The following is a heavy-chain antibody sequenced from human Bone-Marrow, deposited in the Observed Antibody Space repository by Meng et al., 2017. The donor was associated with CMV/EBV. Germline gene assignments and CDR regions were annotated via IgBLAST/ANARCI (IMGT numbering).Heavy chain of an antibody. CDR1: WFSLRSSGVA. CDR2: IYWNDEI. CDR3: AHRFGGYSDY. V-gene: IGHV2-5*01. J-gene: IGHJ4*02. Sequence: LTCSLSWFSLRSSGVAVVWIRQPPGKALEWLAVIYWNDEIHYSPSLKSRLTITKDTSKNQVVLTVTNMDPVGTATYYCAHRFGGYSDYWGQGTLVTVSS. D-gene: IGHD5-12*01.